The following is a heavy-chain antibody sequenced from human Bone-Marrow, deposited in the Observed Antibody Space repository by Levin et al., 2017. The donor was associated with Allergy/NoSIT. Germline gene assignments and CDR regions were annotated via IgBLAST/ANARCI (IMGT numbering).Heavy chain of an antibody. CDR3: ARDSDSSMIPPNAFDI. D-gene: IGHD3-22*01. Sequence: SETLSLTCIVSGDSISSYSWSWIRQPPGKGLEWVGYIYNTGTTNYNPSLKSRVTISVDTSKNQFSLKLTSVTTADTAVYYCARDSDSSMIPPNAFDIWGQGTLVTVSS. CDR2: IYNTGTT. V-gene: IGHV4-59*01. J-gene: IGHJ3*02. CDR1: GDSISSYS.